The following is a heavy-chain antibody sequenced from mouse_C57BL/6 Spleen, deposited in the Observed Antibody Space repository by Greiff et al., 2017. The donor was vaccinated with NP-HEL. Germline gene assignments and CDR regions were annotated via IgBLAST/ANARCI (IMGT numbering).Heavy chain of an antibody. CDR2: IHPNSGST. D-gene: IGHD5-5*01. J-gene: IGHJ1*03. V-gene: IGHV1-64*01. CDR1: GYTFTSYW. Sequence: VQLQQPGAELVKPGASVKLSCKASGYTFTSYWMHWVKQRPGQGLEWIGMIHPNSGSTNYNQKFKSKATLTVDKSSSTAYMQLSSLTSEDSAVYYCARCDEGDYPWEFDVWGTGTTVTVSS. CDR3: ARCDEGDYPWEFDV.